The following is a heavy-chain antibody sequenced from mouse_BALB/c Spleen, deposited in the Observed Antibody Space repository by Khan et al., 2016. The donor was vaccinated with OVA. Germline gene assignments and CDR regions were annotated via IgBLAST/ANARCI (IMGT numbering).Heavy chain of an antibody. CDR3: ARIYGGDFDY. CDR1: GYSITSDYA. CDR2: ISYNGYT. J-gene: IGHJ2*01. V-gene: IGHV3-2*02. Sequence: EVQLQESGPGLVKPSQSLSLSCTVTGYSITSDYAWYLIRQLPGNKLEWMGFISYNGYTKYNPSFKSRISFTRDTSNNQVFLQLNSVTPKDTATYYCARIYGGDFDYWGQGTTLTVSS. D-gene: IGHD1-1*01.